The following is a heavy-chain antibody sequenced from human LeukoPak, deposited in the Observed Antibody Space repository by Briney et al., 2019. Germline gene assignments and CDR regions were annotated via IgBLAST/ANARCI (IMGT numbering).Heavy chain of an antibody. CDR1: GGSFSGYY. V-gene: IGHV4-34*01. Sequence: SETLSLTCAVYGGSFSGYYWSWIRQPPGKGLEWIGEINHSGSTNYNPSLKSRVTISVDTSKNQFSLKLSSVTAADTAVYYCARGYYYDSSGRYFDYWGQGTLVTVSS. CDR3: ARGYYYDSSGRYFDY. D-gene: IGHD3-22*01. J-gene: IGHJ4*02. CDR2: INHSGST.